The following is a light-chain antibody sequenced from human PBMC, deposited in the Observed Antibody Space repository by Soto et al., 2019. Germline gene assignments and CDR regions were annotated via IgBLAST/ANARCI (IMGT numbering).Light chain of an antibody. Sequence: QPVLTQSPSASASLGASVKLTCILSSGHRSYAIAWHQQQPETGPRYLMKINTDGSHSKGDGIPDRFSGSSSGAERYLTISSLQSEDEADYYCQTWGTGFQVFGGGTKLTVL. J-gene: IGLJ3*02. CDR2: INTDGSH. CDR1: SGHRSYA. CDR3: QTWGTGFQV. V-gene: IGLV4-69*01.